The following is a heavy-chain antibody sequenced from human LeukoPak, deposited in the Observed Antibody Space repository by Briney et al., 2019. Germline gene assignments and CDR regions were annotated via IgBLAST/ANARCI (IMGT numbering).Heavy chain of an antibody. D-gene: IGHD2-15*01. CDR3: ARGYCSGGSCYNP. Sequence: SETLFLTCTVSGGSISSYYWSWIRQPPGKGLEWIGYIYYSGSTNYNPSLKSRVTISVDTSKNQFSLKLSSVTAADTAVYYCARGYCSGGSCYNPWGQGTLVTVSS. J-gene: IGHJ5*02. CDR1: GGSISSYY. CDR2: IYYSGST. V-gene: IGHV4-59*01.